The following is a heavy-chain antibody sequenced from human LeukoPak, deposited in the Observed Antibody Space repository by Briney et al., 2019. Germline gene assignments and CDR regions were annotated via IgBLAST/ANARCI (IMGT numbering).Heavy chain of an antibody. V-gene: IGHV4-39*01. CDR1: GGSISSSSYY. CDR2: IYYSGST. CDR3: ARCTAVAGTGFDY. D-gene: IGHD6-19*01. Sequence: SETLSLTCTVSGGSISSSSYYWGWIRQPPGKGLEWIGSIYYSGSTYYNPSLKSRVTISVDTSKNQFSLKLSSVTAADTAVYYCARCTAVAGTGFDYWGQGTLVTVSS. J-gene: IGHJ4*02.